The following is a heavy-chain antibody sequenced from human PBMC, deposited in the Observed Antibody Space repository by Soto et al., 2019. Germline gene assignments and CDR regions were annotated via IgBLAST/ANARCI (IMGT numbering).Heavy chain of an antibody. D-gene: IGHD2-15*01. CDR2: MNPNRGNT. Sequence: ASVKVSCKASGYTFTSYDINWVRQATGQGLEWMGWMNPNRGNTGYAQKFQGRVTMTRNTSISTAYMELSSLRSEDTAVYYCARGRSVVDLFDIWGQGTMVTVSS. J-gene: IGHJ3*02. CDR1: GYTFTSYD. CDR3: ARGRSVVDLFDI. V-gene: IGHV1-8*01.